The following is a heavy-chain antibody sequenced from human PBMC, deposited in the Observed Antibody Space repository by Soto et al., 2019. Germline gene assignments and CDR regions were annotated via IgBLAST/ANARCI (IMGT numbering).Heavy chain of an antibody. CDR2: IIPIFGTA. CDR1: GGTFSSYA. D-gene: IGHD3-9*01. J-gene: IGHJ4*02. Sequence: GASVKVSCKASGGTFSSYAISWVRQAPGQGLEWMGGIIPIFGTANYAQKFQGRVTITADKSTSTAYMELSSLRSEDTAVYYCARFYYDILTGTRGGYFDYWGQGTLVTVSS. CDR3: ARFYYDILTGTRGGYFDY. V-gene: IGHV1-69*06.